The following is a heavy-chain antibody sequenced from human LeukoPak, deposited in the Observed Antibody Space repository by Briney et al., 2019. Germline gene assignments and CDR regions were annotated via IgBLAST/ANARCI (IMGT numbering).Heavy chain of an antibody. J-gene: IGHJ5*02. Sequence: GGSLTLSCAASGFTFSSYGMHCVRQAPGRGLEWVAVISYDGSNTYYAASVKGRFTISCDNSKNTLYLQMNSLRAEDTAVYYCAKGGSYYYDSSGYYPRTWGQGTLVTVSS. CDR2: ISYDGSNT. CDR3: AKGGSYYYDSSGYYPRT. V-gene: IGHV3-30*18. CDR1: GFTFSSYG. D-gene: IGHD3-22*01.